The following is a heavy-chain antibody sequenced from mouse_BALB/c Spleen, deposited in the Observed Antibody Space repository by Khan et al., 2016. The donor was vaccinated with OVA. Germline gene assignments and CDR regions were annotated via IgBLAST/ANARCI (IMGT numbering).Heavy chain of an antibody. CDR2: IDPANGNT. CDR1: GFNIKDTY. CDR3: ARFRYGAMDY. D-gene: IGHD2-10*02. V-gene: IGHV14-3*02. J-gene: IGHJ4*01. Sequence: VQLKQSGAELVKPGASVKLSCTASGFNIKDTYMHWVKQRPEQGLEWIGRIDPANGNTKYDPKFQGKATITADTSSNTAYLQLSSLTSEDTAGYYGARFRYGAMDYWGQGTSVTVSS.